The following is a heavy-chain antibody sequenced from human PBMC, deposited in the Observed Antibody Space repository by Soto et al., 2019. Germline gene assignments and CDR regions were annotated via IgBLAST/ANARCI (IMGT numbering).Heavy chain of an antibody. V-gene: IGHV3-33*01. D-gene: IGHD6-19*01. CDR1: GFTFSSYG. CDR2: IWYDGSNK. Sequence: GGSLRLSCAASGFTFSSYGMHWVRQAPGKGLEWVAVIWYDGSNKYYADSVKGRFTISRDNSKNTLYLQMNSLRAEDTAVYYCARVYSSGWPEGYNWFDPWGQGTLVTVSS. J-gene: IGHJ5*02. CDR3: ARVYSSGWPEGYNWFDP.